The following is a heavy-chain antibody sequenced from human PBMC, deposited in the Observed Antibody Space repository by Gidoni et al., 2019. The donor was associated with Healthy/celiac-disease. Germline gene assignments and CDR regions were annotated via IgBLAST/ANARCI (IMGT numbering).Heavy chain of an antibody. J-gene: IGHJ4*02. V-gene: IGHV4-39*01. CDR1: AGSISSSSYY. CDR3: ARQGGGSSSDY. Sequence: QLQLQESGPGLVKPSETLSLTCTVSAGSISSSSYYWGWIRQPPGKGLEWIGRIYYSGSTYYNPSLKSRVTISVDTSKNQFSLKLSSVTAADTAVYYCARQGGGSSSDYWGQGTLVTVSS. CDR2: IYYSGST. D-gene: IGHD6-6*01.